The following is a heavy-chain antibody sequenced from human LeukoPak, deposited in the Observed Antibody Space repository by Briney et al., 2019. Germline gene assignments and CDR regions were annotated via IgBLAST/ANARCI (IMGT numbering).Heavy chain of an antibody. V-gene: IGHV3-23*01. D-gene: IGHD2-21*02. CDR2: ISGSRGNT. CDR1: GFTFSSYA. Sequence: PGGSLRLSCAASGFTFSSYAMGWVRQAPGKGLEWVSAISGSRGNTYYADSVKGRFAISRDNSKNTLYLQMNSLRADDTAVYYCAKGTICGGDCYSYFAYWGQGTLVTVSS. J-gene: IGHJ4*02. CDR3: AKGTICGGDCYSYFAY.